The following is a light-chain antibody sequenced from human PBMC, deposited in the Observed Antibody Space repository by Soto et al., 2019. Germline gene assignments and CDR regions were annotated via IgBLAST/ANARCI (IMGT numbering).Light chain of an antibody. CDR3: SSYTSSSTWV. CDR2: EVS. V-gene: IGLV2-14*01. J-gene: IGLJ3*02. CDR1: SSDVGGYNY. Sequence: QSVLTQPASVSGSTGRSIAISCTGASSDVGGYNYVSWYQQHPGKAPKLMIYEVSNRPSGVSNRFSGSKSGNTASLTISGLQAEDAADYYCSSYTSSSTWVFGGGTKLTV.